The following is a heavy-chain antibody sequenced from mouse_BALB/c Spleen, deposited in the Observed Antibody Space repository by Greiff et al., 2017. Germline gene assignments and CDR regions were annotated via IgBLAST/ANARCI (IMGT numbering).Heavy chain of an antibody. Sequence: VQLKQSGAELVRPGVSVKISCKGSGYTFTDYAMHWVKQSHAKSLEWIGVISTYYGDASYNQKFKDKATMTVDKSSSTAYMELARLTSEDSAIYYCARSTMITTGYFDVWGAGTTVTVSS. J-gene: IGHJ1*01. CDR3: ARSTMITTGYFDV. CDR2: ISTYYGDA. CDR1: GYTFTDYA. V-gene: IGHV1-67*01. D-gene: IGHD2-4*01.